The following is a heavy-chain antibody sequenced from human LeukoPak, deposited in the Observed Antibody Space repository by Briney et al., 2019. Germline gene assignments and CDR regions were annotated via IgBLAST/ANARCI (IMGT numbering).Heavy chain of an antibody. V-gene: IGHV3-15*01. J-gene: IGHJ4*02. Sequence: GGSLRLSCAASGFTFSNAWMSWIRQAPGKGLEWVGRIKSKTDGGTTDYAAPVKGRFTISRDDSKNTLYLQMNSLRAEDTAVYYCETTVVTPFVPNFDYWGQGIKVTVSS. D-gene: IGHD4-23*01. CDR3: ETTVVTPFVPNFDY. CDR2: IKSKTDGGTT. CDR1: GFTFSNAW.